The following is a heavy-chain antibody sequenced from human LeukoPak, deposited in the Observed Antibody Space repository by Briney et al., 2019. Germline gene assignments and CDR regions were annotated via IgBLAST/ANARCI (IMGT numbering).Heavy chain of an antibody. CDR1: GYTFTGYY. D-gene: IGHD4-11*01. V-gene: IGHV1-2*06. Sequence: AASVKVSYKASGYTFTGYYMHWVRQAPGQGLEWMGRINPNSGGTNYAQKFQGRVTMTRDTSISTAYMELSRLRSDDTAVYYCAREQATVTARDYYYYMDVWGKGTTVTVSS. CDR3: AREQATVTARDYYYYMDV. CDR2: INPNSGGT. J-gene: IGHJ6*03.